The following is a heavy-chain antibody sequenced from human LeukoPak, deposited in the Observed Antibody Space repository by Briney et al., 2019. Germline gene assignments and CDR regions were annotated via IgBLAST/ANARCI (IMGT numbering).Heavy chain of an antibody. D-gene: IGHD3-16*02. CDR1: GGTFSSYA. J-gene: IGHJ4*02. CDR3: ARQHHYVWGSYRSDY. CDR2: ISAYNGNT. Sequence: GASVKVSCKASGGTFSSYAISWVRQAPGQGLEWMGWISAYNGNTNYAQKLQGRVTMTTDTSTSTAYMELRSLRSDDTAVYYCARQHHYVWGSYRSDYWGQGTLVTVSS. V-gene: IGHV1-18*01.